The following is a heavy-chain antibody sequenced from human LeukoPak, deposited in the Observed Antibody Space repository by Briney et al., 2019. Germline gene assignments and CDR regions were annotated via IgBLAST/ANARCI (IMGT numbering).Heavy chain of an antibody. J-gene: IGHJ6*03. Sequence: GGSLRLSCAASGFTFSSYWMHWVRQAPGKGLVWVSRINTDGSSTSYADSVKGRFTISRDNAKNTLYLQMNSLRAEDTAVYYCAREGLGDFWSGYYTWHYYYYYYMDVWGKGTTVTVSS. CDR3: AREGLGDFWSGYYTWHYYYYYYMDV. V-gene: IGHV3-74*01. CDR2: INTDGSST. CDR1: GFTFSSYW. D-gene: IGHD3-3*01.